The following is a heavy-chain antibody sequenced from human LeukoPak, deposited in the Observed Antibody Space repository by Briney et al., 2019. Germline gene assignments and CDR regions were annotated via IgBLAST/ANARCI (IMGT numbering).Heavy chain of an antibody. V-gene: IGHV3-23*01. J-gene: IGHJ4*02. CDR2: ISGSGGST. CDR3: AKIPSGYCGGDCYFVY. CDR1: GFTFSNFA. D-gene: IGHD2-21*02. Sequence: GGSLRLSCAASGFTFSNFAMSWVRPAPGKGLEWVSAISGSGGSTYYADSVKGRFTISRDNSKNTLYLQMNSLRAEDTAVYYCAKIPSGYCGGDCYFVYWGQGTLVTVSS.